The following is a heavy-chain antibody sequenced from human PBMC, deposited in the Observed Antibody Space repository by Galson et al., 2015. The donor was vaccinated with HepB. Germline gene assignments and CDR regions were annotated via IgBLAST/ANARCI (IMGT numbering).Heavy chain of an antibody. V-gene: IGHV3-21*05. CDR3: ARKGAPLDY. J-gene: IGHJ4*02. CDR2: ISSSSSYT. D-gene: IGHD1-26*01. Sequence: SLRLSCAASGFTFSSYSMNWVRQAPGKGLEWVSYISSSSSYTNYADSVKGRFTISRDNAKNSLYLQMNSLRAEDTAVYYCARKGAPLDYWGQGTLVTVSS. CDR1: GFTFSSYS.